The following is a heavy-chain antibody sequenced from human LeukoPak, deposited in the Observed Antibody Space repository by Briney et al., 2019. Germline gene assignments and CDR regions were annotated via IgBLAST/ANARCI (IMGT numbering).Heavy chain of an antibody. CDR2: INHSGST. J-gene: IGHJ3*02. D-gene: IGHD6-19*01. CDR1: GGSFSGYY. V-gene: IGHV4-34*01. Sequence: PSETLSLTCAVCGGSFSGYYWSWIRQPPGKGLEWIGEINHSGSTNYNPSLKSRVTISVDTSKNQFSLTLSSVTAADTAVYYCARAAYLQWLRAFDIWGQGTMVTVSS. CDR3: ARAAYLQWLRAFDI.